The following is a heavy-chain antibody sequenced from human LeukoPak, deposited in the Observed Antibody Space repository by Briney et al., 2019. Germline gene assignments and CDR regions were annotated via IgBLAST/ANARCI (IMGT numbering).Heavy chain of an antibody. CDR3: ARRSGLDDFWSGPYYYYMDV. Sequence: GASVKVSCKASGGTFSSYAVTWVRQAPGQGLEWMGGIIPLFGTAHYAQKFQGRVTISTDESTTTAYMEVSSLRSEDTAVYYCARRSGLDDFWSGPYYYYMDVWGKGTTVIVSS. J-gene: IGHJ6*03. D-gene: IGHD3-3*01. V-gene: IGHV1-69*05. CDR2: IIPLFGTA. CDR1: GGTFSSYA.